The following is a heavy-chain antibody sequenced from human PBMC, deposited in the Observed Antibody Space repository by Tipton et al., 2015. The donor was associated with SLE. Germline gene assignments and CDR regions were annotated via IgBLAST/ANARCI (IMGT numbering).Heavy chain of an antibody. Sequence: SLRLSCAASGFTFSSYGMHWVRQAPGKGLEWVAVIWYDGSNKYYADSVKGRFTISRDNSKNTLYLQMNSLRAEDTAVYYCAKVPLYSSSDGTFDYWGQGTLVTVSS. V-gene: IGHV3-33*06. CDR2: IWYDGSNK. CDR1: GFTFSSYG. CDR3: AKVPLYSSSDGTFDY. J-gene: IGHJ4*02. D-gene: IGHD6-13*01.